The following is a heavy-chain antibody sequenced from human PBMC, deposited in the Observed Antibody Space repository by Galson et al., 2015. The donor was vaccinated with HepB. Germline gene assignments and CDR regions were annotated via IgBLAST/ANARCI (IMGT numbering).Heavy chain of an antibody. V-gene: IGHV3-7*03. CDR1: GFTFSSYW. D-gene: IGHD3-22*01. Sequence: SLRLSCAASGFTFSSYWMSWVRQAPGKGLEWVANIKQDGSEKYYVDSVKGRFTISRDNAKNSLYLQMNSLRAEDTAVYYCARGDYYDSSGYLYWGQGTLVTVSS. CDR2: IKQDGSEK. J-gene: IGHJ4*02. CDR3: ARGDYYDSSGYLY.